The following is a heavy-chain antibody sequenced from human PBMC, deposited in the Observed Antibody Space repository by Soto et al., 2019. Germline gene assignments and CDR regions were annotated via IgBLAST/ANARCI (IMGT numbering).Heavy chain of an antibody. Sequence: QVQLQESGPGLVKPSQTLSLTCTVSGGSISSGGYYWSWIRQHPGKGLEWIGYIYYSGSTYYNLSLKSRVTISVDTSKNQFSLKLSSVTAADTSVYYCASSDDQLWFPSRFDPWGQGTLVTVSS. J-gene: IGHJ5*02. CDR1: GGSISSGGYY. D-gene: IGHD5-18*01. V-gene: IGHV4-31*03. CDR3: ASSDDQLWFPSRFDP. CDR2: IYYSGST.